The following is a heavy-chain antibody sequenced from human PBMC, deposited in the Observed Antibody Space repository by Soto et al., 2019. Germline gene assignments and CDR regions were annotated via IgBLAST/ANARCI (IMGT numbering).Heavy chain of an antibody. CDR1: GFTFSSYT. Sequence: EVQLVESGGGLVKPGGSLRLSCAAFGFTFSSYTMNWVRQAPGKGLEWVSSISSSSSYIYYADSVKGRFTISRDNAKTPLYLQMNSLRAEDTAVYYCERARGGDLKAFDIWGQGTMVTVSS. V-gene: IGHV3-21*01. CDR2: ISSSSSYI. J-gene: IGHJ3*02. D-gene: IGHD3-16*01. CDR3: ERARGGDLKAFDI.